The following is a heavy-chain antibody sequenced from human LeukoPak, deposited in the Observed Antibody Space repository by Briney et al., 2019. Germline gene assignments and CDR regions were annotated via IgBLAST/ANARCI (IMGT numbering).Heavy chain of an antibody. CDR2: ISAYNGNT. Sequence: GASVKVSCKASGYTFTSYGISWVRQAPGQGLEWMGWISAYNGNTNYAQKLQGRVTMTTDTSTSTAYMELRSLRSEDTAVYYCAREGRYGSSWIQGGASNWFDPWGQGTLVTVSS. CDR3: AREGRYGSSWIQGGASNWFDP. J-gene: IGHJ5*02. CDR1: GYTFTSYG. D-gene: IGHD6-13*01. V-gene: IGHV1-18*01.